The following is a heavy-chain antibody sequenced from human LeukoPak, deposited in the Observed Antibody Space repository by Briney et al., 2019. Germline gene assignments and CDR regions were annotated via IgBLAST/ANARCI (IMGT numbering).Heavy chain of an antibody. D-gene: IGHD5-18*01. CDR2: LNPNSGGT. CDR3: ARGGEIQLWLRHYYGMDV. CDR1: VYTLTGYY. J-gene: IGHJ6*02. Sequence: ASVNVSCMASVYTLTGYYMHLVLQAAGPRLGWLGGLNPNSGGTNNAQKLQGRVTTTRDTSISTAYMELSRLSSYDTAVYYCARGGEIQLWLRHYYGMDVWGQGATVTVSS. V-gene: IGHV1-2*02.